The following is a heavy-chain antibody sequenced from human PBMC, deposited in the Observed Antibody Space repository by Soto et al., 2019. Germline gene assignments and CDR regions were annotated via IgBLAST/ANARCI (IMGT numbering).Heavy chain of an antibody. V-gene: IGHV3-30*03. Sequence: QVQLVESGGGVVQPGRSLRLSCTASGFSLSDYGMHWVRQAPGKGLEWVAFISFDGGDTYYADSLRGRFTVSSDNSKDTLYLQVNSLRDDDTAVFYCARGRWQKYCANPYCFTFDSWGQGTLVTVSS. J-gene: IGHJ4*02. CDR2: ISFDGGDT. CDR3: ARGRWQKYCANPYCFTFDS. D-gene: IGHD2-21*01. CDR1: GFSLSDYG.